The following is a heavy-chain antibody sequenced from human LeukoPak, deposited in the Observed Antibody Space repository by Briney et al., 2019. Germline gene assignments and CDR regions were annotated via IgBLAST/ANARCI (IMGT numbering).Heavy chain of an antibody. V-gene: IGHV4-30-2*03. CDR2: IYHSGST. CDR1: GGSISSGGYY. CDR3: ARHIGRATVTTPYYFDY. D-gene: IGHD4-11*01. J-gene: IGHJ4*02. Sequence: SQTLSLTCTVSGGSISSGGYYWSWIRQPPGKGLEWIGYIYHSGSTYYNPSLKSRVTISVDTSKNQFSLKLSSVTAADTAVYYCARHIGRATVTTPYYFDYWGQGTLVTVSS.